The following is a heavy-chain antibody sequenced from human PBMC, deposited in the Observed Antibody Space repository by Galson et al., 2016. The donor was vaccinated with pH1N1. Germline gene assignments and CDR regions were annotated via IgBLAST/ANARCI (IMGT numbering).Heavy chain of an antibody. CDR3: ARVVNYYDSSGDDAVDI. CDR2: ISGLGVKT. V-gene: IGHV3-23*01. J-gene: IGHJ3*02. D-gene: IGHD3-22*01. Sequence: SLRLSCAASGFTFSYHAMTWVRQAPGKGLEWVSGISGLGVKTYYADSVRGRFIISRDNSKNTLSLHENSLRAEDTAVYYCARVVNYYDSSGDDAVDIWGQGTVVTVSS. CDR1: GFTFSYHA.